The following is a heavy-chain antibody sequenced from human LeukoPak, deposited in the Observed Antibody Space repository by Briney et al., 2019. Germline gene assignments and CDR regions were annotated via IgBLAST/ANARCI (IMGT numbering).Heavy chain of an antibody. CDR2: IYHSGSS. CDR1: GGSISSSNW. Sequence: SETLSLTCAVSGGSISSSNWSWVRQPPGKGLEWLGTIYHSGSSNYNPSLKSRVTISVDKSKNQFSLKLNSVTAADTAVYYCAREAAATEDYYMDVWGKGAPVTVSS. D-gene: IGHD6-13*01. J-gene: IGHJ6*03. CDR3: AREAAATEDYYMDV. V-gene: IGHV4-4*02.